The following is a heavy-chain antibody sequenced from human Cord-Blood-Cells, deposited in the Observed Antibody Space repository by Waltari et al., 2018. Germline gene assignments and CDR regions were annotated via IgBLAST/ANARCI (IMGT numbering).Heavy chain of an antibody. V-gene: IGHV1-2*06. CDR1: GYTFTGYY. CDR3: AREETTVDYYGMDV. D-gene: IGHD4-4*01. J-gene: IGHJ6*02. CDR2: INPNSGGT. Sequence: QVQLVQSGAEVKKPGASVTVSCKASGYTFTGYYMPWVRQAPGQGLEWMGRINPNSGGTNYAQKFQGRVTMTRDTSISTAYMELSRLRSDDTAVYYCAREETTVDYYGMDVWGQGTTVTVSS.